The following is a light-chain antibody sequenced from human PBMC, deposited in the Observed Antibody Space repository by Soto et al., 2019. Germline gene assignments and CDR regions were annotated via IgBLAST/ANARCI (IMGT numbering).Light chain of an antibody. CDR1: QSVSDSY. V-gene: IGKV3-20*01. CDR3: QHYGTSAL. J-gene: IGKJ3*01. CDR2: AS. Sequence: ELVLTQSPGTLSLSPGERATLSCRASQSVSDSYLAWYQQKPGQAPRLLIYASSRATGIPDRFSGSGSETDFTLTISRLEPEDFAVYYCQHYGTSALFGPGTKVDIK.